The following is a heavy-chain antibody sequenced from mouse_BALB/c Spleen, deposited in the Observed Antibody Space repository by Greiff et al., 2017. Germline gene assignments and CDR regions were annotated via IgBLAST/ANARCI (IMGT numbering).Heavy chain of an antibody. CDR1: GYTFSSYW. CDR2: ILPGSGST. CDR3: ARSGLRRDYAMDY. J-gene: IGHJ4*01. D-gene: IGHD2-4*01. Sequence: QVQLKQSGAELMKPGASVKISCKATGYTFSSYWIEWVKQRPGHGLEWIGEILPGSGSTNYNEKFKGKATFTADTSSNTAYMQLSSLTSEDSAVYYCARSGLRRDYAMDYWGQGTSVTVSS. V-gene: IGHV1-9*01.